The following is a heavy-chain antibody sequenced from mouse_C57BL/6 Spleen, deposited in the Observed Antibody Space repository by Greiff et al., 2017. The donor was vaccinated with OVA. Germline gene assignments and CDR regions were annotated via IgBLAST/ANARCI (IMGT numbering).Heavy chain of an antibody. V-gene: IGHV1-15*01. CDR2: IDPETGGT. D-gene: IGHD2-4*01. CDR1: GYTFTDYE. CDR3: TRDDYRFAY. Sequence: VKLQESGAELVRPGASVTLSCKASGYTFTDYEMHWVKQTPVHGLEWIGAIDPETGGTAYNQKFKGKAILTADKSSSTAYMELRSLTSEDSAVYYCTRDDYRFAYWGQGTLVTVSA. J-gene: IGHJ3*01.